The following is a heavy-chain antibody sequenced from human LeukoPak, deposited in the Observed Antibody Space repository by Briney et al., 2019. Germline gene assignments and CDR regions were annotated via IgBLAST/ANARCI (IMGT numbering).Heavy chain of an antibody. V-gene: IGHV6-1*01. J-gene: IGHJ4*02. Sequence: SQTLSLTCAISGESVSSNSAAWNWIRQSPSRGLEWLGRTYYRYKWYNDYAVSVKSRININADTSENQFSLQLNSVTPEDTAVYYCAGGDLVFDSWGQGTLVTVSS. CDR3: AGGDLVFDS. CDR2: TYYRYKWYN. D-gene: IGHD6-6*01. CDR1: GESVSSNSAA.